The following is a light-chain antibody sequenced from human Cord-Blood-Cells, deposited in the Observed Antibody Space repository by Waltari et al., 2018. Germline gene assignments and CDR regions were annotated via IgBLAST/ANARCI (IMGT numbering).Light chain of an antibody. CDR3: CSYAGSSTWV. CDR1: SRDFGSYHL. CDR2: EGS. Sequence: QSALTQPASVSGSPGQSITIPCTGTSRDFGSYHLVTWYQPHPGKAPKLRIYEGSKRPSGVSNRFSGSKSGNTASLTISGLQAEDEADYYCCSYAGSSTWVFGGGTKLTVL. J-gene: IGLJ3*02. V-gene: IGLV2-23*01.